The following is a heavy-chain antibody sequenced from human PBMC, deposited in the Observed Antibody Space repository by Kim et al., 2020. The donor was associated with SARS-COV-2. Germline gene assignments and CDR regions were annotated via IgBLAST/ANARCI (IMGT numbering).Heavy chain of an antibody. Sequence: PKFQGRVTITADESTSTAYMELSSLRSEDTAVYYCARERGYSGYNYYFDYWGQGTLVTVSS. D-gene: IGHD5-12*01. J-gene: IGHJ4*02. V-gene: IGHV1-69*01. CDR3: ARERGYSGYNYYFDY.